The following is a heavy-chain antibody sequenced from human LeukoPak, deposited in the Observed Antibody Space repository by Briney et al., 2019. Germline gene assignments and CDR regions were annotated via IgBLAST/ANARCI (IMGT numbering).Heavy chain of an antibody. CDR2: ISASGRTT. CDR3: ARLCSGGSCYWNY. D-gene: IGHD2-15*01. Sequence: GGSLRLSCAAAGFTFSSYAMSWVRQAPGKGLEWVSHISASGRTTDYADSVKGRFTISRDNSKNTVYLQMNSLRAEDTAVYYCARLCSGGSCYWNYWGQGTLVTVSS. V-gene: IGHV3-23*01. CDR1: GFTFSSYA. J-gene: IGHJ4*02.